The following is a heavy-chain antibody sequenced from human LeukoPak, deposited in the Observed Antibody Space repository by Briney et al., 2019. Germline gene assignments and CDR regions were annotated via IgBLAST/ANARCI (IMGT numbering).Heavy chain of an antibody. J-gene: IGHJ5*02. Sequence: SETLSLTCAVYGGSFSGYYWSWIRQPPGKGLEWIGEINHSGSTNYNPSLKSRVTISVDTYKNQFSLKLSSVTAADTAVYYCARAYNWNYVWFDPWGQGTLVTVSS. D-gene: IGHD1-7*01. CDR2: INHSGST. CDR3: ARAYNWNYVWFDP. V-gene: IGHV4-34*01. CDR1: GGSFSGYY.